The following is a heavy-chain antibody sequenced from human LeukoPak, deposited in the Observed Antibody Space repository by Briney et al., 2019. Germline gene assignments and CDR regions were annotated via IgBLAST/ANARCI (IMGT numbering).Heavy chain of an antibody. CDR3: ARAERRGYSYVAY. V-gene: IGHV3-7*01. CDR1: GFTFSSYW. Sequence: HAGGSLRLSCAASGFTFSSYWMSWVRQAPGKGLEWVANIKQDGSEKYYVDSVKGRFTISRDNAKNSLYLQMNSLRAEDTAVYYCARAERRGYSYVAYWGQGTLVTVSS. J-gene: IGHJ4*02. CDR2: IKQDGSEK. D-gene: IGHD5-18*01.